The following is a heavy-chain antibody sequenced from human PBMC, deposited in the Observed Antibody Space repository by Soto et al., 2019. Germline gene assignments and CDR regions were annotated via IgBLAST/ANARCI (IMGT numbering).Heavy chain of an antibody. CDR1: GGSISSGGYS. Sequence: QLQLQESGSGLVKPSQTLSLTCAVSGGSISSGGYSWSWTRQPPGKGLEWIGYIYHSGSTYYNPSLKSRVTISVDRSKNQFSLKLSSVTAADTAVYYCARGSPYEVAGPGAVNDAFDIWGQGTMVTVSS. D-gene: IGHD6-19*01. J-gene: IGHJ3*02. CDR2: IYHSGST. CDR3: ARGSPYEVAGPGAVNDAFDI. V-gene: IGHV4-30-2*01.